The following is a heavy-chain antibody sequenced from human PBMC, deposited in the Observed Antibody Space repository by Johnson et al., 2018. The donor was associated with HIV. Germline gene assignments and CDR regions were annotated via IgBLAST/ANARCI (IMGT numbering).Heavy chain of an antibody. J-gene: IGHJ3*02. CDR1: GFTFSSYW. Sequence: EVQLVESGGGLVQPGGSLRLSCAASGFTFSSYWMSWVRQAPGKGLEWVANIKQDRSEKYYVDSVKGRFTISRDNAKNSLYLQMNSLRAEDTAVYYCARERSPGIAARDDAFDIWGQGTMVTVSS. CDR2: IKQDRSEK. CDR3: ARERSPGIAARDDAFDI. D-gene: IGHD6-6*01. V-gene: IGHV3-7*05.